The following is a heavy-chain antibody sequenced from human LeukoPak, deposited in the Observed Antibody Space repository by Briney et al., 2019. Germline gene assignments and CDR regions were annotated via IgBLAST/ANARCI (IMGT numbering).Heavy chain of an antibody. CDR2: IIPIFGTA. CDR1: GGTFSSYA. Sequence: ASVKVSCKASGGTFSSYAISWVRQAPGQGLEWMGGIIPIFGTANYAQKFQGRVTITADKSTSTAYMELSSLRSEDTAVYYCAKGGRDIVVVPAALDSWGQGTLVTVSS. V-gene: IGHV1-69*06. J-gene: IGHJ4*02. D-gene: IGHD2-2*01. CDR3: AKGGRDIVVVPAALDS.